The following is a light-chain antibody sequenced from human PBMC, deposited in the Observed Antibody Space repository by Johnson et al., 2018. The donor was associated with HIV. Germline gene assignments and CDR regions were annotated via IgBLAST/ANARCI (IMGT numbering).Light chain of an antibody. J-gene: IGLJ1*01. CDR1: SSNIGNNY. Sequence: QSVFTQPPSVSAAPGQKVTISCSGSSSNIGNNYVSWYQQFPGTAPKLLIYDNNKRPSGIPDRFSGSKSGTSATLGITGLQTGDEADYYCGTWDSSLSAGGYVFGTGTKVTVL. CDR3: GTWDSSLSAGGYV. V-gene: IGLV1-51*01. CDR2: DNN.